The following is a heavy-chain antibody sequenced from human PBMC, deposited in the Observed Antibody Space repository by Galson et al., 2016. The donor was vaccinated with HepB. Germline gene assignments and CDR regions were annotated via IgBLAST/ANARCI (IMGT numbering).Heavy chain of an antibody. V-gene: IGHV4-61*02. CDR2: IYTSGTT. D-gene: IGHD6-6*01. CDR3: AGVASRPDYYYGMDV. J-gene: IGHJ6*04. Sequence: TLSLTCPVPGVSVTIDSYYWSWIRQPAGKGLEWIGRIYTSGTTSYNPSLKIRVTFSLDTSRNQSPLRLHSVTATDTAVYYCAGVASRPDYYYGMDVWGKGTLVTVSS. CDR1: GVSVTIDSYY.